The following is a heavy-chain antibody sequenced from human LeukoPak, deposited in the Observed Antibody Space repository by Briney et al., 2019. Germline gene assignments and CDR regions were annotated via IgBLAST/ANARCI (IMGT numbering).Heavy chain of an antibody. D-gene: IGHD6-19*01. Sequence: ASVKVSCKASGYTFTSYGISWVRQAPGQGLEWMGWISAYNGNTNYAQKFQGRVTITTDESTSTAYMELSSLRSEDTAVYYCARGPRAVAGHFDYWGQGTLVTVSS. CDR1: GYTFTSYG. CDR2: ISAYNGNT. J-gene: IGHJ4*02. CDR3: ARGPRAVAGHFDY. V-gene: IGHV1-18*01.